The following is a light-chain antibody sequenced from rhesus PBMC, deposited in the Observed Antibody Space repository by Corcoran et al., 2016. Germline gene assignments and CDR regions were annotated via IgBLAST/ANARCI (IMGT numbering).Light chain of an antibody. V-gene: IGKV3-24*03. CDR3: LKTSDWPLS. CDR1: QSITTY. J-gene: IGKJ4*01. Sequence: EIVMTQSPATLALSLGERATLPCRASQSITTYLAWHQHKPEQAPRLLIYGASIRATGIPDSFSGSGSGTEFTLIISSLEHEDVVIYFCLKTSDWPLSFGGGTKVEI. CDR2: GAS.